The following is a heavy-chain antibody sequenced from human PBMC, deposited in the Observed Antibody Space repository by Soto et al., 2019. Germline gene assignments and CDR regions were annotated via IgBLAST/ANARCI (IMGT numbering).Heavy chain of an antibody. J-gene: IGHJ4*02. Sequence: QVQLVQSGAEVKKPGSSVKVSCKASGCTFKNYAISWVRQAPGQGLEWLGGIIPIFGTTNYAQKFQGRVTITADEFTSTAYMELSSLTSADTAVYYCARVTIPAAIRTYFDYWGQGTLVTVSS. V-gene: IGHV1-69*12. CDR3: ARVTIPAAIRTYFDY. CDR2: IIPIFGTT. D-gene: IGHD2-2*01. CDR1: GCTFKNYA.